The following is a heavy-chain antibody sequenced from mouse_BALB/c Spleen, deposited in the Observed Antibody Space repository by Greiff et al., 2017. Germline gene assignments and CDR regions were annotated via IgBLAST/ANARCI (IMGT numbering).Heavy chain of an antibody. Sequence: QVTLKVSGPGLVAPSQSLSITCTVSGFSLTGYGVNWVRQPPGKGLEWLGMIWGDGSTDYNSALKSRLSISKDNSKSQVFLKMNSLQTDDTARYYCARVPYYYGSSYFDVWGAGTTVTVSA. CDR1: GFSLTGYG. CDR2: IWGDGST. V-gene: IGHV2-6-7*01. CDR3: ARVPYYYGSSYFDV. D-gene: IGHD1-1*01. J-gene: IGHJ1*01.